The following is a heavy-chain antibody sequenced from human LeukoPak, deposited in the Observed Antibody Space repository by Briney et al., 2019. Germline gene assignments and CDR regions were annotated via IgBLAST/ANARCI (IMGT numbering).Heavy chain of an antibody. CDR1: GFTFSSYG. D-gene: IGHD4-23*01. J-gene: IGHJ3*02. CDR2: IWYDGSNK. Sequence: GGSLRLSCAASGFTFSSYGMHWVRQAPGKGLEWVAVIWYDGSNKYYADSVKGRFTVSRDNSKNTVYLQMNSLRAEDTAVYYCARDYGGNYAFDIWGQGTMVTVSS. CDR3: ARDYGGNYAFDI. V-gene: IGHV3-33*01.